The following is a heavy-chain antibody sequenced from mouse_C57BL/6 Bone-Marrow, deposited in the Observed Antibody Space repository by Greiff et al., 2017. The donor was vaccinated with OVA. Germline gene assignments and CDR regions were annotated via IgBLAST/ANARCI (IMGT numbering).Heavy chain of an antibody. Sequence: QVQLQQPGAELVKPGASVKVSCKASGYTFTSYWMHWVKQRPGQGLEWIGRIHPSDSDTNYNQKFTGKAILTVDKSSSTAYMQLSSLTSEDAAVCYCESQFITTVVPHWYFDVWGTGTTVTLSS. CDR1: GYTFTSYW. V-gene: IGHV1-74*01. CDR3: ESQFITTVVPHWYFDV. D-gene: IGHD1-1*01. CDR2: IHPSDSDT. J-gene: IGHJ1*03.